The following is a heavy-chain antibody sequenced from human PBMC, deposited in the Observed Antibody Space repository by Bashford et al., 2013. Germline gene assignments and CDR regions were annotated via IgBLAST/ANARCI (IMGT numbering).Heavy chain of an antibody. Sequence: SETLSLTCTVSGGSISSGSYYWSWIRQPAGKGLEWIGRIYTSGSTNYNPSLKSRVTMSVDTSKDQFSLKLSSVTAADTAVYYCARGGYYDSFEDYWGQGTLVTGLL. CDR2: IYTSGST. D-gene: IGHD3-22*01. CDR3: ARGGYYDSFEDY. V-gene: IGHV4-61*02. J-gene: IGHJ4*02. CDR1: GGSISSGSYY.